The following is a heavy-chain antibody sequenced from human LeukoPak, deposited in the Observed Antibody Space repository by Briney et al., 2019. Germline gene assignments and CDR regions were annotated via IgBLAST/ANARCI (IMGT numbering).Heavy chain of an antibody. CDR2: INPSGGST. V-gene: IGHV1-46*01. CDR1: GYSLTNYY. Sequence: ASVKVSCKTSGYSLTNYYMHWVRQAPGQGLEWMGIINPSGGSTNYAQKFQGRVTMTRDTSTSTVYMELSSLRSEDTAVYYCARDQGLTGYFDYWGQGTLVTVSS. CDR3: ARDQGLTGYFDY. J-gene: IGHJ4*02. D-gene: IGHD3-9*01.